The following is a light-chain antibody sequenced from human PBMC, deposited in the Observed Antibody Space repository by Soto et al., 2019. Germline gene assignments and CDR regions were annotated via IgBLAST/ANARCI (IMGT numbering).Light chain of an antibody. Sequence: EVVLTQSPATLSVSPAAGATLSCRASQSVGSNLVWYQQKPGQAPRLLIYGASTRATGIPARFSGSGSGTEFTLIISSLQSEDFAVYYCQQYNNWPQITFGQGTRLEI. CDR3: QQYNNWPQIT. CDR2: GAS. J-gene: IGKJ5*01. V-gene: IGKV3-15*01. CDR1: QSVGSN.